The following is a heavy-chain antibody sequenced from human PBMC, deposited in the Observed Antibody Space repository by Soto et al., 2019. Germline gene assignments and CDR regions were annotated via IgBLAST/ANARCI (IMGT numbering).Heavy chain of an antibody. D-gene: IGHD6-19*01. Sequence: PERSLRPSCSASGFNFSFHYRACVRLAPGKGLEWASYISGSSRYTNFADSFIGRFTVCRDKANDSLYLQMNSTRVEDTDLYYFARPRSGCHYYGYWGRGNRVPVGS. CDR3: ARPRSGCHYYGY. CDR2: ISGSSRYT. V-gene: IGHV3-11*06. J-gene: IGHJ4*03. CDR1: GFNFSFHY.